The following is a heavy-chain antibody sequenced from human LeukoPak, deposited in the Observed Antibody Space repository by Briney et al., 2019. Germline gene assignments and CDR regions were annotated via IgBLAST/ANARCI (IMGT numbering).Heavy chain of an antibody. D-gene: IGHD3-10*01. CDR1: GFTFSSYV. V-gene: IGHV4-34*01. J-gene: IGHJ6*02. Sequence: GSLRLSCAASGFTFSSYVMSWVRQPPGKGLEWIGEINHSGSTNYNPSLKSRVTISVDTSKNQFSLKLSSVTAADTAVYYCTRGRGGAYGMDVWAKGPRSPCP. CDR3: TRGRGGAYGMDV. CDR2: INHSGST.